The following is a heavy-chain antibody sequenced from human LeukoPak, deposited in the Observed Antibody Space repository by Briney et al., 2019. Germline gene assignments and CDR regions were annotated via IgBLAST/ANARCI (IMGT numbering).Heavy chain of an antibody. CDR3: ARGRTEIDAFDI. Sequence: PGRSLRLSCAASGFTFSSYAMHWVRQAPGKGLEWVAVISYDGSNKYYADSVKGRFTISRDNSKNTLYLQMNSLRAEDTAVYYCARGRTEIDAFDIWGQGTMVTVSS. V-gene: IGHV3-30-3*01. CDR2: ISYDGSNK. CDR1: GFTFSSYA. J-gene: IGHJ3*02.